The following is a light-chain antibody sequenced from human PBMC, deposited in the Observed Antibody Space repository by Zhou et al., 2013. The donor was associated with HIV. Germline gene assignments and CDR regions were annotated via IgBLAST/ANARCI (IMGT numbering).Light chain of an antibody. CDR2: GAS. CDR3: QQYYNYPRT. V-gene: IGKV1-8*01. Sequence: AIQMTQSPSSFSASTGDRVTLTCRASQNVNTDLAWYQQKPGKAPKLLVYGASTLQTGVPSRFSGSGSGTDFALSIDCLQSEDFATYYCQQYYNYPRTFGQGTTLEV. CDR1: QNVNTD. J-gene: IGKJ1*01.